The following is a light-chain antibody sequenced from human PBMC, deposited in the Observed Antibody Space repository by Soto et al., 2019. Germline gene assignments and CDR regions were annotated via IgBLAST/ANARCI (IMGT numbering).Light chain of an antibody. CDR3: QQYISYST. CDR2: KAS. V-gene: IGKV1-5*03. CDR1: QSISSW. Sequence: DIQMTQSPSTLSASVGDRVTITCRASQSISSWLAWYQQKPGKDPKLLIYKASILESGVPSRFSGSGSGTEITLTISSLQPDDFATYYCQQYISYSTFGQGTKVEIK. J-gene: IGKJ1*01.